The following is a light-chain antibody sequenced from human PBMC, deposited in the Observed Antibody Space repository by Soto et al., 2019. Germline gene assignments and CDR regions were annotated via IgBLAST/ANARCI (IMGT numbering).Light chain of an antibody. CDR3: CSYSSVNTVV. CDR2: EVT. V-gene: IGLV2-14*03. Sequence: QSALTQPASVPGSPGQSITRSCTGTIIAVGFFNYVSWYQQYPGKAPKLIIYEVTNRPSGVSIRFSGSKSGNTASLTISGLQAEAEADDYCCSYSSVNTVVFCRGTKVPVL. J-gene: IGLJ2*01. CDR1: IIAVGFFNY.